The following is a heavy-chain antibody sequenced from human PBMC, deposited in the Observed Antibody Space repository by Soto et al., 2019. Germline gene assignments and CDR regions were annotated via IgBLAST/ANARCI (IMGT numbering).Heavy chain of an antibody. CDR1: GGSISGGGSY. CDR3: ARDRDSYGFHDY. CDR2: IHYSGTT. D-gene: IGHD5-18*01. V-gene: IGHV4-31*03. Sequence: QVQLQESGPGLVKPSQTLSLTCTVSGGSISGGGSYWSWIRQHPGKGLEWIGYIHYSGTTYYNPSLKSRITISIDTSKKEFSLKLTSVTAADTAVYYCARDRDSYGFHDYWGQGTRVTVSS. J-gene: IGHJ4*02.